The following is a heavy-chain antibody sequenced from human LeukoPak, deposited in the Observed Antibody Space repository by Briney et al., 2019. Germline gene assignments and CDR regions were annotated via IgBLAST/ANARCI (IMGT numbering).Heavy chain of an antibody. D-gene: IGHD3-16*02. V-gene: IGHV3-21*04. CDR2: ISSSSSYI. CDR3: AKDSSGGYDYVWGSYPLSY. J-gene: IGHJ4*02. Sequence: GGSLRLSCAASGLTFSRYTMTWVRQAPGKGLEWVSSISSSSSYIYYAHSVKGRFTISRDNSKNTLYLQMNSLRAEDTAVYYCAKDSSGGYDYVWGSYPLSYWGQGTLVTVSS. CDR1: GLTFSRYT.